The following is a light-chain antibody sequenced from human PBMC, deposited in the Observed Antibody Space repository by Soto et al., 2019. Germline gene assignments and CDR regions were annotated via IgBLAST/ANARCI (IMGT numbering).Light chain of an antibody. Sequence: QLVLTQPPSVSGAPGQRATISCTGSSSNIGAGYDVHWYQQLPGTAPKLLIYGNSNRPSGVPDRFSGSKSGTSASLAITGLQAEDEADYYCQSYDSSLSGSVFGGGTKVTVL. CDR3: QSYDSSLSGSV. J-gene: IGLJ2*01. CDR2: GNS. V-gene: IGLV1-40*01. CDR1: SSNIGAGYD.